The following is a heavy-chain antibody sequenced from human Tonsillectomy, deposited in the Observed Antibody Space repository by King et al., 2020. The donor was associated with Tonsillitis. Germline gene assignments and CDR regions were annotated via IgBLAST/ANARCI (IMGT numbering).Heavy chain of an antibody. J-gene: IGHJ6*02. Sequence: QLQESGPGLVKPSETLSLTCTVSGGSISSYYWSWIRQPPGKGLEWIGYIYYSGSTNYNPSLKSRVTISVDTSKNHFSLKLNSVAAADTAVYYCARHFRLGLFPYYGMAVWGQGTTVTVSS. V-gene: IGHV4-59*01. CDR1: GGSISSYY. CDR3: ARHFRLGLFPYYGMAV. D-gene: IGHD6-19*01. CDR2: IYYSGST.